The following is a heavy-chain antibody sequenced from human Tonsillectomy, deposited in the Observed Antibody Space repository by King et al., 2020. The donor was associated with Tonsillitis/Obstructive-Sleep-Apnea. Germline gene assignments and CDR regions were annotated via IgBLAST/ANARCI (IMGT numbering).Heavy chain of an antibody. CDR2: ISGSSSTI. V-gene: IGHV3-48*02. Sequence: QLVQSGGGLVQPGGSLRLSCAASGFTLSSFSMNWVRQAPGKGLEWVSYISGSSSTIYYADSVKGRFTISRDNAKNSLYLQMNSLRDEDTAVYYCTRSSHLDYSGPGTLATVSS. CDR3: TRSSHLDY. J-gene: IGHJ4*02. CDR1: GFTLSSFS.